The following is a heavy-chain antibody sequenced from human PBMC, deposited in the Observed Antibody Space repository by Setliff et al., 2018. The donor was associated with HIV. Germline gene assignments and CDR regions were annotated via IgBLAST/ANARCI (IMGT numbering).Heavy chain of an antibody. CDR3: ARDHHSGSDWSRLGAFDI. Sequence: SVKVSCKASGGTFSSFAINWVRQAPGQGLEWVGGIIPVFGTTSYGHHFQGRVAITADASTSTAYLDLYSLRSEDTAVYYRARDHHSGSDWSRLGAFDIWGQGTGVTVSS. CDR1: GGTFSSFA. J-gene: IGHJ3*02. D-gene: IGHD1-26*01. CDR2: IIPVFGTT. V-gene: IGHV1-69*13.